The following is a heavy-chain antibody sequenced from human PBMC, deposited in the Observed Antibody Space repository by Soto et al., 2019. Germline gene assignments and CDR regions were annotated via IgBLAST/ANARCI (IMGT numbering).Heavy chain of an antibody. CDR2: IKSKTDGGTT. Sequence: PGGSLRLSCAASGFTFSNAWMSWVRQAPGKGLEWVARIKSKTDGGTTDYATPVKGRVTISRDDSKNTLYPQMNSLKTEHTTLYYCTTLSVGATLSPGLRYYYYGMDVWGQGTTVTVSS. J-gene: IGHJ6*02. CDR3: TTLSVGATLSPGLRYYYYGMDV. V-gene: IGHV3-15*01. D-gene: IGHD1-26*01. CDR1: GFTFSNAW.